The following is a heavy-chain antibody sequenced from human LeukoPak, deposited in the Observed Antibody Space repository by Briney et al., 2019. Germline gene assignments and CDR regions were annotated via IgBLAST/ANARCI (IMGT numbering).Heavy chain of an antibody. V-gene: IGHV4-31*11. Sequence: SETLSLTCDVSGGSTSGYYWSWIRQHPGKGLEWIGYIYHTGSTYYNPSLRSRVTFSVDTSKNQFSLKVNSVTAADTAVYYCARGDSSGTENAFDIWGQGTLVTVSS. J-gene: IGHJ3*02. CDR1: GGSTSGYY. D-gene: IGHD3-22*01. CDR2: IYHTGST. CDR3: ARGDSSGTENAFDI.